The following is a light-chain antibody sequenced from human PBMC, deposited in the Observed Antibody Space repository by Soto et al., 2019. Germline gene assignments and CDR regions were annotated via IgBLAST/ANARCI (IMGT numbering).Light chain of an antibody. CDR1: QSVLYSSNNKNY. CDR3: QQYYSTAST. Sequence: DIVMTQSPDSLAVSLGERATINCKSSQSVLYSSNNKNYLAWYQQKPGQPPKLLIYWASTRESGFPDRFSGSGSGTDFTLTTSSLQAEDVAVYYCQQYYSTASTFGGGTKVEIK. CDR2: WAS. J-gene: IGKJ4*01. V-gene: IGKV4-1*01.